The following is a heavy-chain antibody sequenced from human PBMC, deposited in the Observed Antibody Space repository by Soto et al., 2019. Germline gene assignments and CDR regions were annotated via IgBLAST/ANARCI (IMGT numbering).Heavy chain of an antibody. J-gene: IGHJ4*02. CDR2: IIPIIGKA. D-gene: IGHD3-16*01. V-gene: IGHV1-69*02. CDR1: GGTFSSYT. Sequence: QVQLVQSGAEVKKPGSSVKVSCKASGGTFSSYTFIWVRQAPGQGLEWMGRIIPIIGKATSAQNFQGRVTITAAKSPSTANRELSSLRSEDTAVYYCAMSADVLNRECPRTFYWCQGTMVIVSS. CDR3: AMSADVLNRECPRTFY.